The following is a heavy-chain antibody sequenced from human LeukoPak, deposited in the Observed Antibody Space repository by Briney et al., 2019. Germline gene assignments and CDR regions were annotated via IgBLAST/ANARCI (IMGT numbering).Heavy chain of an antibody. J-gene: IGHJ3*02. CDR2: IDYTGST. V-gene: IGHV4-59*08. D-gene: IGHD3-10*01. CDR3: ARHHPGQSGSFDI. CDR1: GGSISSYF. Sequence: PSETLSLTYAVSGGSISSYFWSWTRQPPGTGLEWIGYIDYTGSTNYNPSLKSRLTISIDTSENQFSLKVSSVTAADTAVYYCARHHPGQSGSFDIWGQGTMVTVSS.